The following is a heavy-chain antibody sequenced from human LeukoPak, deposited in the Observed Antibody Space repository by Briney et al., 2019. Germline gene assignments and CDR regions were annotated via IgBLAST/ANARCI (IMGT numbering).Heavy chain of an antibody. CDR3: AKDRATSSGSYYGYFGY. CDR1: GFTFSSYG. V-gene: IGHV3-23*01. Sequence: PGRSLRLSCAASGFTFSSYGMHWVRQAPGKGLERLSAISISGDTTYYADSVKGRFTISRDNSKNTLYLQMNSLRAEDTALYYCAKDRATSSGSYYGYFGYWGQGTLVTVSS. CDR2: ISISGDTT. D-gene: IGHD1-26*01. J-gene: IGHJ4*02.